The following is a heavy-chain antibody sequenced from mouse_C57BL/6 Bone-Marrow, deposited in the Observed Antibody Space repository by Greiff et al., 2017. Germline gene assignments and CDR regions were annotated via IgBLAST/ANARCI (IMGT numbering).Heavy chain of an antibody. CDR1: GYTFTSYW. CDR3: AEECYSNYVDWYFDV. Sequence: QVQLKQPGAELVRPGTSVKLSCKASGYTFTSYWMHWVKQRPGQGLEWIGVIDPSASYTNYNQKFKGKATLTVDTSSSTAYMQLSSLTSEDSAVYYCAEECYSNYVDWYFDVWGKGTTVTVSS. V-gene: IGHV1-59*01. J-gene: IGHJ1*03. D-gene: IGHD2-5*01. CDR2: IDPSASYT.